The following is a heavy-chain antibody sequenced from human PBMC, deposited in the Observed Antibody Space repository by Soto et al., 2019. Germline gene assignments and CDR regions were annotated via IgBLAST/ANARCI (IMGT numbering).Heavy chain of an antibody. CDR2: IKQDGTEI. V-gene: IGHV3-7*01. CDR3: ASYSGSYFPVGHDR. J-gene: IGHJ5*02. CDR1: GFTFSSYW. Sequence: GSLRLSCVASGFTFSSYWMSWVRQAPGGGLEWVANIKQDGTEIHYVESVKGRFTIFRDNAKKSLYLQMNSLRAEDTAVYFCASYSGSYFPVGHDRWGQGTLVTVSS. D-gene: IGHD1-26*01.